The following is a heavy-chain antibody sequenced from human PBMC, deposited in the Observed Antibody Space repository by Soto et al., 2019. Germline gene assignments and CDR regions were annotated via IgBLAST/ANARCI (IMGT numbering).Heavy chain of an antibody. V-gene: IGHV3-49*03. CDR1: GFSFGDYA. CDR3: TGSYCSRTSCYIASGFDY. D-gene: IGHD2-2*02. Sequence: GGSLRLSCTTSGFSFGDYAMSWFRQAPGKGLEWVGFIRSEAYGGAIEYAASVKGRFTISRDDSKSIAYLQMNSLKTEDTAVYFCTGSYCSRTSCYIASGFDYWGQGTLVTVSS. CDR2: IRSEAYGGAI. J-gene: IGHJ4*02.